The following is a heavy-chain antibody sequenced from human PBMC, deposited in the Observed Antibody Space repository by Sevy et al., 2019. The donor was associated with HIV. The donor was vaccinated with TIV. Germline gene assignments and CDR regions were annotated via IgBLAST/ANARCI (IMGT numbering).Heavy chain of an antibody. CDR1: GFTTGFTFSDYW. J-gene: IGHJ4*02. CDR3: ARGGYYGYSGLDY. CDR2: IKEDGTEI. Sequence: GGSLRLSCAASGFTTGFTFSDYWMAWVRQATGKGLEWVANIKEDGTEIYYLDSLKGRFTISRDNAKNLLYLQMNSLRAEDTVVYYCARGGYYGYSGLDYWGQGTLVTVSS. V-gene: IGHV3-7*01. D-gene: IGHD3-10*01.